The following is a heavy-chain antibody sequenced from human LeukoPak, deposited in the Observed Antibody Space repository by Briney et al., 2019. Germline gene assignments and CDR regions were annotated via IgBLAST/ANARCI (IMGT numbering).Heavy chain of an antibody. J-gene: IGHJ3*02. Sequence: GGSLRLSCAASGFTFSSYSMNWVRQTPGKGLEWVSYISSSSSTIYYADSVKGRFTISRDNAKNSLYLQMNSLRAEDTAVYYCARRLHDFWSGLGTFDIWGQGTMVTVSS. V-gene: IGHV3-48*01. CDR2: ISSSSSTI. CDR3: ARRLHDFWSGLGTFDI. CDR1: GFTFSSYS. D-gene: IGHD3-3*01.